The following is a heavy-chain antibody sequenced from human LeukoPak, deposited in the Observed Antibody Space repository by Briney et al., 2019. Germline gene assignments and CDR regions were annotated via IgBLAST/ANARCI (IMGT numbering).Heavy chain of an antibody. CDR1: GGSFSGYY. D-gene: IGHD2-2*01. V-gene: IGHV4-34*01. Sequence: PSETLSLTCAVYGGSFSGYYRSWIRQPPGKGLEWIGEINHSGSTNYNPSLKSRVTISVDTSKNQFSLKLSSVTAADTAVYYCARVNPIVVVPAAKSRYFDYWGQGTLVTVSS. CDR2: INHSGST. J-gene: IGHJ4*02. CDR3: ARVNPIVVVPAAKSRYFDY.